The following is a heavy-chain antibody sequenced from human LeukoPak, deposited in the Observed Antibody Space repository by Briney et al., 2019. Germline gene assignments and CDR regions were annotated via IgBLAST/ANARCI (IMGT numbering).Heavy chain of an antibody. CDR2: INPNSGGT. CDR1: GYNFIGYY. CDR3: ARDLPSPGISVADDY. J-gene: IGHJ4*02. V-gene: IGHV1-2*06. D-gene: IGHD6-19*01. Sequence: EASVKVSCKASGYNFIGYYMFWPRQAPGQGLEWMGRINPNSGGTNYAQKFQGRVTMTRDTSITTAYMELSSLRSDDTAVYYCARDLPSPGISVADDYWGQGTLVTVSS.